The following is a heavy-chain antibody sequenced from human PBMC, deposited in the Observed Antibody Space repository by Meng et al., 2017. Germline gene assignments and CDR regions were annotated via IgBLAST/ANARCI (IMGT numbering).Heavy chain of an antibody. CDR2: ISYDGSKK. J-gene: IGHJ4*02. CDR1: GVTVSSYA. V-gene: IGHV3-30*01. CDR3: ASMGY. D-gene: IGHD3-10*01. Sequence: QGQVVEWGGGAVRHGRSRRLACAASGVTVSSYAMHWVRQAPGKGLEWGAVISYDGSKKYYADSVKGRFTITRDNSKNTLYLQMNSLRAEDTAVYYCASMGYWGQGTLVTVSS.